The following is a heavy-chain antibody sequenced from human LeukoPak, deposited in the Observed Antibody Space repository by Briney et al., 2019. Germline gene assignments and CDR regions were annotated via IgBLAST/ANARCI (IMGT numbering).Heavy chain of an antibody. V-gene: IGHV3-33*01. D-gene: IGHD4-17*01. J-gene: IGHJ4*02. Sequence: GRSLRLSCAASGFTFSSYGMHWVRQAPGKGLEWVAVIWYDGSNKYYADSVKGRFTIPRDNSKNTLYLQMNSLRAEDTAVYYCARDTGYFDYWGQGTLVTVSS. CDR1: GFTFSSYG. CDR3: ARDTGYFDY. CDR2: IWYDGSNK.